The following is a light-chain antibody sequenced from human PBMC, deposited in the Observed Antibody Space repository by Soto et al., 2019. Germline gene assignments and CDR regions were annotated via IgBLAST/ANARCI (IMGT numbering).Light chain of an antibody. V-gene: IGKV1-9*01. CDR2: SAS. Sequence: IQLTQSPSSLSASVGDRFTITCRASQGISTYLAWYQQKPGRAPKLLMYSASTLHSGVPLRFSGSGSGTDFTLTISSLQPEDFATYYCQQLNSYPFTFGQGTRLEI. CDR3: QQLNSYPFT. CDR1: QGISTY. J-gene: IGKJ5*01.